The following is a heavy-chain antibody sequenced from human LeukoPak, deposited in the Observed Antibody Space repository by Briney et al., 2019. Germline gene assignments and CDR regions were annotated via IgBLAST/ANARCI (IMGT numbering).Heavy chain of an antibody. CDR3: ARRTSGGGLFDY. CDR1: GGSISSSSYY. D-gene: IGHD3-10*01. CDR2: IFYSGDT. Sequence: ETLSLTCTVSGGSISSSSYYWGWIRQPPGKGLEWIGSIFYSGDTYYNASLKSRGTISVDTSKKHFSLKLTSVTCADTAVYYCARRTSGGGLFDYWGQGTLVTVSS. V-gene: IGHV4-39*02. J-gene: IGHJ4*02.